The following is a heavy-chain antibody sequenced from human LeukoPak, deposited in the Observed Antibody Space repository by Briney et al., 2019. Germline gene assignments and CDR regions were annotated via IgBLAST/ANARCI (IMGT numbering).Heavy chain of an antibody. CDR1: GYTFTSYY. J-gene: IGHJ4*02. CDR2: INPSGGST. D-gene: IGHD4-17*01. V-gene: IGHV1-46*01. Sequence: GASVKVSCKASGYTFTSYYMHWVRQAPGQGVEWMGIINPSGGSTNYAQKFQGRVTITADKSTSTAYMELSSLRSEDTAVYYCAARKTSKYGDYDYWGQGTLVTVSS. CDR3: AARKTSKYGDYDY.